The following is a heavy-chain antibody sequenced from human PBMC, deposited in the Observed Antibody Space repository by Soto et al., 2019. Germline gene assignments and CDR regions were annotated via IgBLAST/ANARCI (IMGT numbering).Heavy chain of an antibody. J-gene: IGHJ4*02. CDR2: IDPSDSYT. V-gene: IGHV5-10-1*01. CDR3: ARRWSSSWYYYFDY. D-gene: IGHD6-13*01. CDR1: GYSFTSYW. Sequence: PGESLKISCKGSGYSFTSYWISWVRQMPGKGLEWMGRIDPSDSYTNYSPSFQGHVTISADRSISTAYLQWSSLKASDTAMYYCARRWSSSWYYYFDYWGQGTLVTVSS.